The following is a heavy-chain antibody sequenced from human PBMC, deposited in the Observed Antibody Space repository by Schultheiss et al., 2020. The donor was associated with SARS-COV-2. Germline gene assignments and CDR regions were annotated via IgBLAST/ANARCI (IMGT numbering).Heavy chain of an antibody. CDR1: GGSISSSSYY. CDR2: INHSGST. CDR3: ARSRGSSGIDY. Sequence: SETLSLTCTVSGGSISSSSYYWGWIRQPPGKGLEWIGEINHSGSTNYNPSLKSRVTISVDTSKNQFSLKLSSVTAADTAVYYCARSRGSSGIDYWGQGTLVTVSS. V-gene: IGHV4-39*07. D-gene: IGHD6-13*01. J-gene: IGHJ4*02.